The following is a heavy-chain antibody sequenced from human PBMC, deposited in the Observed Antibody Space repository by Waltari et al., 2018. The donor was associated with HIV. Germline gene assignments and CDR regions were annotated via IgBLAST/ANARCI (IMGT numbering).Heavy chain of an antibody. CDR1: GFTFSSYA. Sequence: EVQLLESGGGLVQPGGSLRLSCAASGFTFSSYAMSWVRQAPGKGLEWVSAISTSGGSTYYADSGKGRFSISRDNSKNTLYLQMNSLRDEDTAVYYCAKDLSSISMIIPRSYFDYWGQGTLVTVSS. CDR3: AKDLSSISMIIPRSYFDY. CDR2: ISTSGGST. D-gene: IGHD3-22*01. J-gene: IGHJ4*02. V-gene: IGHV3-23*01.